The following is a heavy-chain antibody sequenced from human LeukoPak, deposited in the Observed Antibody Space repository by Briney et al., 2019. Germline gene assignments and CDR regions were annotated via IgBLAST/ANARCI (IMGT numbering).Heavy chain of an antibody. CDR1: GFTFSSYS. CDR2: ISSSSSYI. CDR3: ARKSFGWFGELLSNDYLDY. V-gene: IGHV3-21*01. D-gene: IGHD3-10*01. Sequence: PGGSLRLSCAASGFTFSSYSMNWVRQAPGKGLEWVSSISSSSSYIYYADSVKGRFTISRDNAKNSLYLQMNSLRAEDTAVYYCARKSFGWFGELLSNDYLDYWGQGTLVTVSS. J-gene: IGHJ4*02.